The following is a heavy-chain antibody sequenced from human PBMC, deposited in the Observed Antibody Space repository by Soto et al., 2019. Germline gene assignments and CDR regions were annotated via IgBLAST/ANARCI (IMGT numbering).Heavy chain of an antibody. CDR2: IGSGDT. CDR3: ARENDPYGFDL. CDR1: GYSFDSYA. J-gene: IGHJ3*01. V-gene: IGHV1-18*01. Sequence: QVQLVQSETTQEKPGASVKVSCEAFGYSFDSYAYSWVRQAPGQGLEWMGRIGSGDTKYAQKLQGRVTMPTDTSTNTAYMELRSLRSDDTALYYCARENDPYGFDLWGQGTMVTVSS.